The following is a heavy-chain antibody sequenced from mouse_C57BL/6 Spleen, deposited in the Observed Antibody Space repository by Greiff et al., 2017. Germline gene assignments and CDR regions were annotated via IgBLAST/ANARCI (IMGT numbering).Heavy chain of an antibody. D-gene: IGHD1-1*01. CDR1: GYTFTDYE. CDR3: TRDYGSSCFAY. V-gene: IGHV1-15*01. Sequence: QVQLQQSGAELVRPGASVTLSCKASGYTFTDYEMHWVKQTPVYGLEWIGAIDPESGGTAYNQKFKGKAILTADNASSTAYMGLRSLTSEDSAVYYCTRDYGSSCFAYWGQGTLVTVSA. CDR2: IDPESGGT. J-gene: IGHJ3*01.